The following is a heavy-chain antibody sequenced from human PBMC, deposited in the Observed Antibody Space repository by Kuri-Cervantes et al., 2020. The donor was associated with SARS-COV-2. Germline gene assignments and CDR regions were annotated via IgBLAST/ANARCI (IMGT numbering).Heavy chain of an antibody. Sequence: GGSLRLSCAASGFTFSSYAMSWVRQAPGKGLVWVTGISWNSGSIGYAVSVKGRFTISRDNSKNTLYLHMNSLRAEDTAVYYCARGGVPYYYYGMDVWGQGTTVTVSS. CDR2: ISWNSGSI. CDR3: ARGGVPYYYYGMDV. V-gene: IGHV3-23*01. J-gene: IGHJ6*02. CDR1: GFTFSSYA. D-gene: IGHD3-16*01.